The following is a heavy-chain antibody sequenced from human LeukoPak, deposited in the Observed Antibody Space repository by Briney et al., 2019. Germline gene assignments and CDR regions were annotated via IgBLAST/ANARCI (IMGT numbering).Heavy chain of an antibody. Sequence: ASVKVSCKASGYTFTSYYMHWVRQAPGQGLEWMGWMNPNSGNTGYAQKFQGRVTMTRNTSISTAYMELSSLRSEDTAVYYCARLIRPRYSSSWYLHFQHWGQGTLVTVSS. CDR2: MNPNSGNT. V-gene: IGHV1-8*02. D-gene: IGHD6-13*01. J-gene: IGHJ1*01. CDR3: ARLIRPRYSSSWYLHFQH. CDR1: GYTFTSYY.